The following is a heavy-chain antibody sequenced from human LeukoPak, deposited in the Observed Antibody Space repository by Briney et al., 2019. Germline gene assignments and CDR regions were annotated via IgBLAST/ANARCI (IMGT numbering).Heavy chain of an antibody. J-gene: IGHJ1*01. Sequence: GGSLRLSCAASGFTSSSYSMNWVRQAPGKGLEWVSCISSSSSTIYYADSVKGRFTISRDNAKNSLYLQMNSLRDEDTAVYYCARDYLTGAEYFQHWGQAPWSPSPQ. CDR1: GFTSSSYS. CDR3: ARDYLTGAEYFQH. D-gene: IGHD3-9*01. V-gene: IGHV3-48*02. CDR2: ISSSSSTI.